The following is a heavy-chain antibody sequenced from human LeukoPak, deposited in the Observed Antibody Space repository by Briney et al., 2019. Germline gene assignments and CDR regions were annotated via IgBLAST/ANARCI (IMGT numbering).Heavy chain of an antibody. CDR1: GFTFSSYG. V-gene: IGHV3-33*01. CDR2: IWYDGSNK. CDR3: ASGPYCSNGVCFGSTWFDP. J-gene: IGHJ5*02. Sequence: GGSLRLSCAASGFTFSSYGMHWVRQAPGKGLEWVAVIWYDGSNKYYADSVKGRFTISRDNSKNTLYLQMNSLRAEDTAVYYCASGPYCSNGVCFGSTWFDPWGQGTLVTVSS. D-gene: IGHD2-8*01.